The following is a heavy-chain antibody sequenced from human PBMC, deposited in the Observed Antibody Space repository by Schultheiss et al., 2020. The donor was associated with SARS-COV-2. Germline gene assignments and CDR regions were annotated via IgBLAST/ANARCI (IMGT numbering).Heavy chain of an antibody. CDR3: ARDRYQLPMWNYFGMAV. CDR2: IYYSGAT. D-gene: IGHD2-2*01. V-gene: IGHV4-61*01. CDR1: GGSVSRASYY. J-gene: IGHJ6*02. Sequence: SETLSLTCTVSGGSVSRASYYWSWIRQHPGKGLEWVGYIYYSGATNYNPPLKSRVTISADTSENQFSLKLNSVTAADTAVYYCARDRYQLPMWNYFGMAVSGQGTTVTVSS.